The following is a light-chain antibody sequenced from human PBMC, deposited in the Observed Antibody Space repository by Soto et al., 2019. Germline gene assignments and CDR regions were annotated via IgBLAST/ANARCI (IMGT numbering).Light chain of an antibody. J-gene: IGKJ1*01. Sequence: IQLTHSPSTRSASWGDRVTITVRASQSVQTWLAWFQQKPGKAPKLLIYKATTLETGVPSRFSGSGSETEFTLTISSLQPDDLGTYYCHHSNPYFTFGQGTKVDIK. V-gene: IGKV1-5*03. CDR1: QSVQTW. CDR3: HHSNPYFT. CDR2: KAT.